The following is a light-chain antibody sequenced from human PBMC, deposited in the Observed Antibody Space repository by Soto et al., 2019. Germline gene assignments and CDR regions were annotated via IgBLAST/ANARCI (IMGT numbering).Light chain of an antibody. CDR2: DVS. Sequence: DIQMTQSPSTVSAYVGDSVTITCRASQSITTWLAWYQQRPGKAPKLLIYDVSSLQSGVPSRFSGSGSGTEFTLTISSLQPDDFATYYRQHYENLPPFTFGPGTKVDIK. J-gene: IGKJ3*01. CDR1: QSITTW. CDR3: QHYENLPPFT. V-gene: IGKV1-5*01.